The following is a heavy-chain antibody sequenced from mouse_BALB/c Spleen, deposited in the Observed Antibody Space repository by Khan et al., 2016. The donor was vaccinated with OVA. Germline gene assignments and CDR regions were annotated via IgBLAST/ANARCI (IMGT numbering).Heavy chain of an antibody. J-gene: IGHJ3*01. CDR3: AREWAAWFPY. Sequence: QVQLQQPGAELARPGASVKLSCKASGYTFTDYYINWMKQRTGQGLEWIGEIYPGSGNIYYNEKFKGKATLTADKSSSTAYMQLSSLTSEDSAVYFWAREWAAWFPYRGQGSLVTVSA. D-gene: IGHD1-3*01. V-gene: IGHV1-77*01. CDR2: IYPGSGNI. CDR1: GYTFTDYY.